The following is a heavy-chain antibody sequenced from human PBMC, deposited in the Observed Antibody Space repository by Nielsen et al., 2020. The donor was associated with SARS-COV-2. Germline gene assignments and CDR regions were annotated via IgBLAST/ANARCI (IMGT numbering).Heavy chain of an antibody. D-gene: IGHD6-6*01. Sequence: LVKPTQTLTLTCTFSGFSLSTSGMCVSWIRQPPGKGLEWIGEINHSGSTYYNPSLKSRVTISVDTSKNQFSLKLSSVTAADTAVYYCARDSVAKQLGVDVWGKGTTVTVSS. CDR3: ARDSVAKQLGVDV. CDR2: INHSGST. CDR1: GFSLSTSGMC. J-gene: IGHJ6*04. V-gene: IGHV4-39*07.